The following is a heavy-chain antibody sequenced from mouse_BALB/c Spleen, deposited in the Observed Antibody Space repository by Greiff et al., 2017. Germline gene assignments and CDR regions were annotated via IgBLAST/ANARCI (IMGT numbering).Heavy chain of an antibody. CDR1: GYSITSGYS. D-gene: IGHD1-3*01. CDR2: IHYSGST. V-gene: IGHV3-1*02. CDR3: AREGITSGDYFDY. J-gene: IGHJ2*01. Sequence: EVKLQESGPDLVKPSQSLSLTCTVTGYSITSGYSWPWIRQFPGNKLEWMGYIHYSGSTNYNPSLKSRISITRDTSKNQFFLQLNSVTTEDTATYYCAREGITSGDYFDYWGQGTTLTVSS.